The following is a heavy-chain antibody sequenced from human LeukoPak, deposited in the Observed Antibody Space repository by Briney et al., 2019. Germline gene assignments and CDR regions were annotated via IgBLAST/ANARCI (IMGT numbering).Heavy chain of an antibody. Sequence: GGSLRLSCAASGFPFSSYGMHWVRQAPGKGLEWVALIWYDGSKLYYADSVKGRFTISKDSSKNTLYLHMNSLRAEDTAVYYCARDKNHYGSGSPSLDAFDIWGQGTMVTVSS. CDR3: ARDKNHYGSGSPSLDAFDI. J-gene: IGHJ3*02. CDR2: IWYDGSKL. D-gene: IGHD3-10*01. CDR1: GFPFSSYG. V-gene: IGHV3-33*01.